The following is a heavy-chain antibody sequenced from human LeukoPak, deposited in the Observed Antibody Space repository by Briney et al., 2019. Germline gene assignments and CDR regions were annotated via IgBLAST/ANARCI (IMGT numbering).Heavy chain of an antibody. J-gene: IGHJ4*02. V-gene: IGHV3-64D*06. D-gene: IGHD6-19*01. CDR2: IGSNGRST. CDR1: GFTFDRFA. CDR3: VNQISGWVY. Sequence: GGSLRLSCSASGFTFDRFAMHWVGQAPGKGLEYLSGIGSNGRSTHNADSVKGRFTISRDNSKNTLFLQMTSLRAEDTAVYYCVNQISGWVYWGQGTLVTVSS.